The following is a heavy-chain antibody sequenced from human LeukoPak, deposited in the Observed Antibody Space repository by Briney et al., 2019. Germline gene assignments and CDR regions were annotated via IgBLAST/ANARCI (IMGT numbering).Heavy chain of an antibody. CDR3: SEGYFEPFDH. Sequence: PSETLSLTCNVSGVSVSTSHWNWIRQRPGKGLEWIGCLSYTGKTDYNPSLKSRFSISLGSSNNHFSLKLTSVTAADTAVYYCSEGYFEPFDHWGQGILVTVSS. J-gene: IGHJ4*02. V-gene: IGHV4-59*02. CDR1: GVSVSTSH. CDR2: LSYTGKT. D-gene: IGHD2/OR15-2a*01.